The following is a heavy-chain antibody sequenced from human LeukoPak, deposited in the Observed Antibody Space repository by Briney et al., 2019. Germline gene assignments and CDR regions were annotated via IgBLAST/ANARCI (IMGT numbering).Heavy chain of an antibody. V-gene: IGHV1-46*01. CDR2: INPTGGST. CDR3: ATRSTAVAGSFDY. Sequence: GASVKVSCKASGYTFTSYYMHWVRQAPGQGLEWMGLINPTGGSTGYAQKFQGRVTMTRDMSTSTDYMELSSLRSEDTAVYYCATRSTAVAGSFDYWGQGTLVTVSS. CDR1: GYTFTSYY. J-gene: IGHJ4*02. D-gene: IGHD6-19*01.